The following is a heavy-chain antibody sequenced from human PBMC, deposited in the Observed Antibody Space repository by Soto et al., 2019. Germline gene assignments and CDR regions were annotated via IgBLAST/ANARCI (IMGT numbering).Heavy chain of an antibody. J-gene: IGHJ6*02. CDR2: IIPRFATP. D-gene: IGHD2-21*01. Sequence: QVLLVQSGAEVKKPGSSMKVSCKTSGGTFSSFAISWVRLVPGQGLEWMGVIIPRFATPTYAQTFQGRVSITADESTSTAYMELSSLRSEDTAVYYCARDRVMRGYSYYYGMDVWGQGTTLTVSS. CDR1: GGTFSSFA. CDR3: ARDRVMRGYSYYYGMDV. V-gene: IGHV1-69*12.